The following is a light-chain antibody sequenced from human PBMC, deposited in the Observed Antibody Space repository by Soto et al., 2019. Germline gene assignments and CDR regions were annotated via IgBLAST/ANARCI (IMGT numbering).Light chain of an antibody. J-gene: IGKJ4*01. CDR2: AAS. V-gene: IGKV1-17*01. Sequence: DTPLTPSPASLTASLGDGVPITCGAGQSISGYLSWYQQKRGQAPRRLIYAASTLQSGVPSRYRGSGSGTEFTLKISSLQPEDVAPYYCLQHNRSPRTFGGGTKVDIK. CDR1: QSISGY. CDR3: LQHNRSPRT.